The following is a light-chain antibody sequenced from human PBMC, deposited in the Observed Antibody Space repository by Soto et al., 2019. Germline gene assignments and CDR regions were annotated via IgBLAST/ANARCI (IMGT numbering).Light chain of an antibody. Sequence: EIVLTQSPGTLSLSPGERATLSCRASQSVSSSYLAWYQQKPGQAPRLLIYGASSRATGIPDRFSVSGSGTDFTLTISRLEPEDFAVYYCQQYGSSLWTFGQGTNVEIK. J-gene: IGKJ1*01. CDR2: GAS. CDR3: QQYGSSLWT. CDR1: QSVSSSY. V-gene: IGKV3-20*01.